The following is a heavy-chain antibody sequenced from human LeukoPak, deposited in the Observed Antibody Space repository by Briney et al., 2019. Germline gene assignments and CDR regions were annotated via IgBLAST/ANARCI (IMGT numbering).Heavy chain of an antibody. CDR1: GGSISSSSYY. CDR3: ARETVYSSSWTARWFDP. V-gene: IGHV4-39*07. J-gene: IGHJ5*02. D-gene: IGHD6-13*01. Sequence: PSETLSLTCTVSGGSISSSSYYWGWIRQPPGKGLEWIGSIYYSGSTYYNPSLKSRVTISVDTSKNQFSPKLSSVTAADTAVYYCARETVYSSSWTARWFDPWGQGTLVTVSS. CDR2: IYYSGST.